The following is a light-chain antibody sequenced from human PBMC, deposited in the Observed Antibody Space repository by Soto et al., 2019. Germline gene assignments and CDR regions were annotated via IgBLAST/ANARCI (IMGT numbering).Light chain of an antibody. V-gene: IGLV2-23*01. CDR3: SSYAGSSTHVV. CDR2: EGS. Sequence: QSALTQPASVSGSPGQSITISCTGISSDVGSYNLVSWYQQHPGKAPKVMIYEGSTRPSGVSNRFSGSRPGNTASLTISGLQAEDEAHYYCSSYAGSSTHVVFGGGTQLTVL. CDR1: SSDVGSYNL. J-gene: IGLJ2*01.